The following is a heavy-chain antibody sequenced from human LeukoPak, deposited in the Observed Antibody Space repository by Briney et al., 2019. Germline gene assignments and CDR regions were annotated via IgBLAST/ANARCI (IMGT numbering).Heavy chain of an antibody. J-gene: IGHJ3*02. CDR1: GFTVSSNY. D-gene: IGHD1-26*01. V-gene: IGHV3-66*01. CDR2: IYSGGST. CDR3: ASPIVGDPGAAFDI. Sequence: PGGSLRLPCAASGFTVSSNYMSWVRQAPGKGLEWVSVIYSGGSTYYADSVKGRFTISRDNSKNTLYLQMNSLRAEDTAVYYCASPIVGDPGAAFDIWGQGTMVTVSS.